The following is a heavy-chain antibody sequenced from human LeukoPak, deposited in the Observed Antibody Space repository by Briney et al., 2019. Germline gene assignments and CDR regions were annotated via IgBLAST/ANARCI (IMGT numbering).Heavy chain of an antibody. CDR2: IYYSGST. CDR1: GYSISSGYY. J-gene: IGHJ5*02. V-gene: IGHV4-38-2*02. CDR3: ARHRRNIAAAVSGWFDP. Sequence: SETLSLTCTVSGYSISSGYYWGWIRQPPGKGLEWIGSIYYSGSTYYNPSLKSRVTISVDTSKNQFSLKLSSVTAADTAVYYCARHRRNIAAAVSGWFDPWGQGTLVTVSS. D-gene: IGHD6-13*01.